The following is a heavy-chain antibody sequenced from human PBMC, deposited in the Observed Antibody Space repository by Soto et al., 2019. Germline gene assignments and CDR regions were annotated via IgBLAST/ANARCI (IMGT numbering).Heavy chain of an antibody. J-gene: IGHJ4*02. CDR1: GYTFTNFA. CDR3: ATDRLYYDSSGDNGGIFDY. D-gene: IGHD3-22*01. V-gene: IGHV1-3*01. CDR2: INPGNGNT. Sequence: QVQLVQSGAEVKKPGASVKVSCKASGYTFTNFAIHWVRHAPGQRLEWMGWINPGNGNTKSSQTFQGRLAITRDTSASTAYMELISLRSEDTAVYYCATDRLYYDSSGDNGGIFDYWGQGTLVTVSS.